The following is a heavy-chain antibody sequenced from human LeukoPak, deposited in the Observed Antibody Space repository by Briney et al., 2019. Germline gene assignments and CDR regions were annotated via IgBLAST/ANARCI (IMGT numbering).Heavy chain of an antibody. J-gene: IGHJ6*02. Sequence: GASVKVSCKASGYTFTSYGISWVRQAPGQGLEWMEWVSAYNGNTNYAQKLQGRVTMTTDTCTSTAYLELRSLRSDDTAVYYCARDLGPVDIVATIGYYYYGMDVWGQGTTVTVSS. CDR3: ARDLGPVDIVATIGYYYYGMDV. CDR1: GYTFTSYG. D-gene: IGHD5-12*01. CDR2: VSAYNGNT. V-gene: IGHV1-18*01.